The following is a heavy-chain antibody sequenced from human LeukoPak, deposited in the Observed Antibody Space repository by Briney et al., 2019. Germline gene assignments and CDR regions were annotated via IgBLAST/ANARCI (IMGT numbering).Heavy chain of an antibody. J-gene: IGHJ4*02. CDR1: GLTFSNTW. D-gene: IGHD3-10*01. Sequence: GGSLRLSCAASGLTFSNTWMTWVRQAPGKGLEWVGRIRSKTDGGTTDYTTPVKGRFTISRDDSKNTLYLQMNSPKTEDTAVYYCVGSFLGYWGQGTLVTVSS. CDR2: IRSKTDGGTT. V-gene: IGHV3-15*01. CDR3: VGSFLGY.